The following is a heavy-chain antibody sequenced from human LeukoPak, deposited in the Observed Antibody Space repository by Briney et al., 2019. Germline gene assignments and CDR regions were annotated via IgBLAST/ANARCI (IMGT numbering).Heavy chain of an antibody. D-gene: IGHD3-16*01. CDR1: GFTFSSYA. Sequence: PRGSLRPSCAASGFTFSSYAMHWVRQAPGKGLEWVAVISYDGSNKYYADSVKGRFTISRDNSKNTLYLQMNSLRAEDTAVYYCAREFGSYYDYWGQGTLVTVSS. CDR3: AREFGSYYDY. J-gene: IGHJ4*02. V-gene: IGHV3-30*04. CDR2: ISYDGSNK.